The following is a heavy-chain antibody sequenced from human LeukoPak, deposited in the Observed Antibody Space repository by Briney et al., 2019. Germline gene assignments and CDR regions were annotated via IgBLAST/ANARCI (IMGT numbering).Heavy chain of an antibody. CDR1: GYTFTSYG. J-gene: IGHJ4*02. Sequence: ASVKVSCRASGYTFTSYGISWVRQAPGQGLEWLGWISGYNGNTNYAQKFQGRVTMTTDTSTSTAYMELRSLRSDDTAVYYCARADIRAIASSGWYGFDYWGQGTLVTVSS. CDR3: ARADIRAIASSGWYGFDY. V-gene: IGHV1-18*01. D-gene: IGHD6-19*01. CDR2: ISGYNGNT.